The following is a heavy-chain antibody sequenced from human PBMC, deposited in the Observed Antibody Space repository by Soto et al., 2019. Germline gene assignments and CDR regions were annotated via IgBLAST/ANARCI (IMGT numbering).Heavy chain of an antibody. J-gene: IGHJ4*02. Sequence: QVQLVQSGAEVKKPGASVKVSCKASGYSFATYGFSWVRQAPGQGLECVGWISAHNGDTHYSQKFQGRVTLTTETATNTGYMELRSLTSDVTAVYFCATEPIYYNDGSGYYPLGHWGQGTLVTVSS. CDR2: ISAHNGDT. CDR3: ATEPIYYNDGSGYYPLGH. CDR1: GYSFATYG. V-gene: IGHV1-18*04. D-gene: IGHD3-22*01.